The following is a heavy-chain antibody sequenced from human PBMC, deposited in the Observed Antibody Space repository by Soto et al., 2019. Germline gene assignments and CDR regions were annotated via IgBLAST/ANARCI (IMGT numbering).Heavy chain of an antibody. J-gene: IGHJ4*02. Sequence: QVQLQESGPRLVSPSQTLSLTCTVSGGSISSAAYCWSWIRQSPDKGLEWIGHIYDGGTTYSSPSLKGRVTISADTSETQFSLKLNSVSAADTAVYYCARGPSGDKVDYWGQGIQFTVSS. CDR2: IYDGGTT. CDR3: ARGPSGDKVDY. D-gene: IGHD7-27*01. V-gene: IGHV4-30-4*01. CDR1: GGSISSAAYC.